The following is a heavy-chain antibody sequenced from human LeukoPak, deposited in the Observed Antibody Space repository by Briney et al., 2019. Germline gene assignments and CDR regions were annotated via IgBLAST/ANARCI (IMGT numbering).Heavy chain of an antibody. Sequence: ASVKVSCKASGYTFTSYAMHWVRQAPGQRLEWMGWINAGNGNTEYSQKFQGRVTITRDTSASTAYMELSSLRSEDTAVYYCARDPRAGSGYTPWGQGTLVTVSS. D-gene: IGHD3-3*01. CDR3: ARDPRAGSGYTP. CDR1: GYTFTSYA. V-gene: IGHV1-3*01. J-gene: IGHJ5*02. CDR2: INAGNGNT.